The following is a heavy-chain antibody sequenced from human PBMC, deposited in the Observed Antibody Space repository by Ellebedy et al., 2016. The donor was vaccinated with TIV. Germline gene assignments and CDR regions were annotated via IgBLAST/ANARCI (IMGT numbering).Heavy chain of an antibody. J-gene: IGHJ4*02. Sequence: PGGSLRLSCSASGFTFSSFSMNWVRQAPGKGLEWVSYIPRDSDAMSYADSVTGRFTISSDNAKNTLYLQMNSLRVEDTAVYFCARRKREGDYDYFGFDHWGQGTLVTVSS. V-gene: IGHV3-48*04. CDR1: GFTFSSFS. D-gene: IGHD5-12*01. CDR2: IPRDSDAM. CDR3: ARRKREGDYDYFGFDH.